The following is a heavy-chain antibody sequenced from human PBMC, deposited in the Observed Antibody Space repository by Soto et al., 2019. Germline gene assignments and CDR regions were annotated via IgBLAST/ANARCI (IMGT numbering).Heavy chain of an antibody. CDR1: GGSFSGYY. V-gene: IGHV4-34*01. J-gene: IGHJ6*02. D-gene: IGHD6-13*01. Sequence: QVQLQQWGAGLLKPSETLSLTCAVYGGSFSGYYWSWIRQPPGKGLEWIGEINHSGSTNYNPSLRSHVPRSVDPSKHQCDLKRSSVTAADAAGYYCASWVAADGMDVWGQGATVTVSS. CDR2: INHSGST. CDR3: ASWVAADGMDV.